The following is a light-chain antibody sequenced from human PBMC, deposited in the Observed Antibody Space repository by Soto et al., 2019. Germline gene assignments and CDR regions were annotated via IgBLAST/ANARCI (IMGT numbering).Light chain of an antibody. V-gene: IGKV3-15*01. CDR3: QQYNDKGT. CDR2: GAS. CDR1: QSVSSD. J-gene: IGKJ4*01. Sequence: EIVMTQSPATLSVSPGERATLSCRASQSVSSDLAWYQHKPGQAPRLLAYGASTRAIGIPARFSGGGSGTEFTLTISSLQSEDFAFYYCQQYNDKGTFGGGTKVDIK.